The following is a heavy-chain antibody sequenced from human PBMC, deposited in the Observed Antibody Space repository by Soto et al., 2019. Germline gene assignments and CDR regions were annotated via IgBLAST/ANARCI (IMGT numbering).Heavy chain of an antibody. CDR1: GFTFSNAW. Sequence: EVQLVESGGGLVKPGGSVRLSCAASGFTFSNAWMNWVRQAPGKGLEWVGRIKSKTDGGTTDYAAPVKGRFTISRDDSKNTLYLQMNSLKTEDTAVYYCTTDGGAVAVAAPDYWGQVTLVTVSS. CDR3: TTDGGAVAVAAPDY. J-gene: IGHJ4*02. CDR2: IKSKTDGGTT. D-gene: IGHD6-19*01. V-gene: IGHV3-15*07.